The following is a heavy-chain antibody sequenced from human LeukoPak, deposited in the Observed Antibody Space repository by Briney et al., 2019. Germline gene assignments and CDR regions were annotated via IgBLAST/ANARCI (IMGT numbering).Heavy chain of an antibody. J-gene: IGHJ4*02. D-gene: IGHD1-26*01. V-gene: IGHV1-18*01. CDR3: ARDPVAGVGATFDY. Sequence: ASVKVSCKASGYTFTSYGISWVRQAPGQGLEWMGWISAYNGNTNYAQKLQGRVTMTRDTSTSTVYMELSSLRSEDTAVYYCARDPVAGVGATFDYWGQGTLVTVSS. CDR2: ISAYNGNT. CDR1: GYTFTSYG.